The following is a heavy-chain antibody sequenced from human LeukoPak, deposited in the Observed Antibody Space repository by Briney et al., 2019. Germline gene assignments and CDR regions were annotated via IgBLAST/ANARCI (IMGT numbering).Heavy chain of an antibody. CDR2: IYYSGST. V-gene: IGHV4-59*01. CDR1: GGSISSYY. CDR3: ARDEGSNWFDP. Sequence: SETLSLTCTVSGGSISSYYWSWIRQPPGKGLEWIGYIYYSGSTNYNPSLKSRVTISVDTSKNQFSLKLSSVTAADTAVYYCARDEGSNWFDPWGQGTLVTVSS. J-gene: IGHJ5*02.